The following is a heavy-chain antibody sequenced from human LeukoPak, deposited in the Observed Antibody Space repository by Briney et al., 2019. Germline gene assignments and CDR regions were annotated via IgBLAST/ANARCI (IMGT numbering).Heavy chain of an antibody. CDR2: ISWNSGSI. CDR3: AKDIKATPPDTAMVMDAFDI. Sequence: GRSLRLSCAASGFTFGDYAMHWVRQAPGKGLEWVSGISWNSGSIGYADSVKGRFTISRDNAKNSLYLQMNSLRAEDTALYYCAKDIKATPPDTAMVMDAFDIWGQGTMVTVSS. J-gene: IGHJ3*02. D-gene: IGHD5-18*01. CDR1: GFTFGDYA. V-gene: IGHV3-9*01.